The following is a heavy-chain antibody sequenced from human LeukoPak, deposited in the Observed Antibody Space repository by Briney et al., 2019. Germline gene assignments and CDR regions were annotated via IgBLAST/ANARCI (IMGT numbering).Heavy chain of an antibody. D-gene: IGHD3-10*01. J-gene: IGHJ4*02. CDR3: ARDLWFGELGYFDY. CDR1: GGSISSYY. V-gene: IGHV4-59*01. CDR2: IYYSGST. Sequence: PSETLSLTCTVSGGSISSYYRSWIRQPPGKGLEWIGYIYYSGSTNYNPSLKSRVTISVDTSKNQFSLKLSSVTAADTAVYYCARDLWFGELGYFDYWGQGTLVTVSS.